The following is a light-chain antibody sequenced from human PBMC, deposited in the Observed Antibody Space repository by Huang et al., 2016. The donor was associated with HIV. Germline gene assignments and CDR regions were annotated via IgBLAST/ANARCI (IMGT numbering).Light chain of an antibody. V-gene: IGKV3-15*01. CDR1: QSIRSN. Sequence: EIVLTQSPATLSVSPGERVTLSCRASQSIRSNVAWFQQKPGQAPRLLIYDGSTRATGVPARFSGRASGTAFTLTISSLQSEDLAVYFCHQYNKWHSFGQGTKLDI. CDR2: DGS. CDR3: HQYNKWHS. J-gene: IGKJ2*01.